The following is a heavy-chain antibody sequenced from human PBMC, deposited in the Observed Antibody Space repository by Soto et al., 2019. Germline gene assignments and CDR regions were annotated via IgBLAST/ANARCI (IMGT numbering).Heavy chain of an antibody. D-gene: IGHD7-27*01. J-gene: IGHJ4*02. CDR2: IEGDGRSK. Sequence: GGSLRLSCAASGFTFGSYWMSWVRQAPGKGLEWVANIEGDGRSKIYVDSVNGRFTISRENAKNSLYLQMNSLRVEDTAVYYCARDPGWGALDYWGQGTLVTVSS. CDR1: GFTFGSYW. V-gene: IGHV3-7*01. CDR3: ARDPGWGALDY.